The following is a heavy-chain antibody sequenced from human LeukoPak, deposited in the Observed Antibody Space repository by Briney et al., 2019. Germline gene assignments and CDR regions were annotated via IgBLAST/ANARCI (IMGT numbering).Heavy chain of an antibody. CDR1: AFTFRNYA. Sequence: GGSLRLSCAASAFTFRNYAMSWVRQAPGKGLEWVSSITGGGPYTYYAPSVRGRLTISRDNSKNTLYLQMSSLRAEDTAVYYCAKGPLSSSSYYMDVWGKGTTVTVSS. J-gene: IGHJ6*03. CDR3: AKGPLSSSSYYMDV. CDR2: ITGGGPYT. V-gene: IGHV3-23*01. D-gene: IGHD3-10*01.